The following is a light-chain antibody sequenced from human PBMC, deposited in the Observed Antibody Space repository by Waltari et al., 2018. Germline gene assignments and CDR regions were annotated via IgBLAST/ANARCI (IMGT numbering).Light chain of an antibody. Sequence: EIVLTQSPATLSLSSGDRATLSCRASQSVSSSLAWYHQRPGPAPRLLIYDASNRATGIPARFRGSGSGTDFTLTISSLEPEDFAVYYCQQRSSWPLTFGGGTKVEVK. CDR3: QQRSSWPLT. CDR2: DAS. CDR1: QSVSSS. J-gene: IGKJ4*01. V-gene: IGKV3-11*01.